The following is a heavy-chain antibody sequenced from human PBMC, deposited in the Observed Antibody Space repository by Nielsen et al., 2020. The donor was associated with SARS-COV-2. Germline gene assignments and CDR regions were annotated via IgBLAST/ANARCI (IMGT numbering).Heavy chain of an antibody. Sequence: GSLRLSCTVSGGSISSSSYYWGWIRQPPGKGLEWIGSIYYSGSTYYNPSLKSRVTISMDTSKNQFSLKLSSVTAADTAVYYCARASEWPNYYYYYMDVWGKGTTVTSP. D-gene: IGHD3-3*01. CDR1: GGSISSSSYY. CDR2: IYYSGST. V-gene: IGHV4-39*07. CDR3: ARASEWPNYYYYYMDV. J-gene: IGHJ6*03.